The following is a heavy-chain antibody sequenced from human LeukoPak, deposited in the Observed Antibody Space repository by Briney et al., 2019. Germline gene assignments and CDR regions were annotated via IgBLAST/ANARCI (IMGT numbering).Heavy chain of an antibody. V-gene: IGHV3-30-3*01. CDR3: ARDIGRITMVRGVIRYGMDV. CDR1: GFSFDYA. J-gene: IGHJ6*02. Sequence: PGGSLRLSCAASGFSFDYAMHWVRQAPGKGLEWVAVTSYDERNKWYAASVRGRFTISRDNTKKMLYLQMNSLRAEDTAVYYCARDIGRITMVRGVIRYGMDVWGQGTTVTVSS. D-gene: IGHD3-10*01. CDR2: TSYDERNK.